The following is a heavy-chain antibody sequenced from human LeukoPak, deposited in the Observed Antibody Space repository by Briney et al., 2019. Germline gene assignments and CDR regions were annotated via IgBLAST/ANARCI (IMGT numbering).Heavy chain of an antibody. J-gene: IGHJ4*02. CDR3: AKALSGYIYGPDV. CDR1: GFPFSSYA. V-gene: IGHV3-23*01. CDR2: ISGSGSTT. D-gene: IGHD5-18*01. Sequence: PGGSLSLSCAASGFPFSSYAMTWVRKAPGTGLGLVSTISGSGSTTCYADSVRGRFSISRDNSRNLLFLQMNSLRAEDTALYYCAKALSGYIYGPDVWSQGTLVTVSS.